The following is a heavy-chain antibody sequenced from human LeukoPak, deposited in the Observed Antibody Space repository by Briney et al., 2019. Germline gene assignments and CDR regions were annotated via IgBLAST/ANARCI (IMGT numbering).Heavy chain of an antibody. D-gene: IGHD6-19*01. CDR3: AKDQEYSSGWGGDY. V-gene: IGHV3-30*18. CDR1: GFTFSSYG. CDR2: ISYDGSNK. J-gene: IGHJ4*02. Sequence: GGSLRLSCAASGFTFSSYGMHWVRQAPGKGLEWVAVISYDGSNKYYADSVKGRFTISRDNSKNTLYLQMNSLRAEDTAVYYCAKDQEYSSGWGGDYWGQGTLVTVSS.